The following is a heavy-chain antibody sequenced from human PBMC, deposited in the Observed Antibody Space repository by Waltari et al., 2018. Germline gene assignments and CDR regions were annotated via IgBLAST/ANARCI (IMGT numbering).Heavy chain of an antibody. Sequence: QVQLQESGPGLVKPSETLSLTCAVSGYSISSGYYWGWIRQPPGKGLEWIGSIYHSGSTYYNPSLKSRVTISVDTSKNQFSLKLSSVTAADTAVYYCARRRSSGSYYYFDYWGQGTLVTVSS. V-gene: IGHV4-38-2*01. CDR3: ARRRSSGSYYYFDY. J-gene: IGHJ4*02. CDR1: GYSISSGYY. CDR2: IYHSGST. D-gene: IGHD1-26*01.